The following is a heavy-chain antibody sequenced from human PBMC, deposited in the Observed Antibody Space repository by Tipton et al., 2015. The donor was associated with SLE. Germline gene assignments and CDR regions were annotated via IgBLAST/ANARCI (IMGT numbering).Heavy chain of an antibody. D-gene: IGHD6-13*01. V-gene: IGHV4-39*07. CDR1: GGSISSSSYY. CDR3: ARDKLDIGSSCN. CDR2: IYYSGST. Sequence: TLSLTCTASGGSISSSSYYWGWIRQPPGKGLEWIGSIYYSGSTYYNPSLKSRVTISVDTSKNQFSLKLSSVTAADTAVYYCARDKLDIGSSCNWGQGTLVTVSS. J-gene: IGHJ4*02.